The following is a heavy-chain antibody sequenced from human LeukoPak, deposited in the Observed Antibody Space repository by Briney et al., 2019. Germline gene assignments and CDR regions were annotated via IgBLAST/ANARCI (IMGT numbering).Heavy chain of an antibody. CDR1: GFTFSSYG. Sequence: GGSLRLSCAASGFTFSSYGMHWVRPAPGKGLEWVAFIRYDGSNKYYADSVKGRFTISRDNSKNTLYLQMNSLRAEDTAVYYCASRAGAYSHPYDYWGQGTLVTVSS. CDR3: ASRAGAYSHPYDY. D-gene: IGHD4/OR15-4a*01. J-gene: IGHJ4*02. CDR2: IRYDGSNK. V-gene: IGHV3-30*02.